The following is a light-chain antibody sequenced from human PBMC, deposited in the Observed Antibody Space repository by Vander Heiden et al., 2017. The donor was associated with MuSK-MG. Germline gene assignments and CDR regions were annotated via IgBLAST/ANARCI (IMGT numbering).Light chain of an antibody. CDR1: QSMSHY. CDR3: QQYRKWLPLT. J-gene: IGKJ1*01. V-gene: IGKV3D-15*01. CDR2: VAS. Sequence: IVLPQPPATVSVSPGNTASLSCRAGQSMSHYLARFLQKPGKAPRLVIDVASTRAAGMPARFSGRGSGTEYTLIIRTLQSEDSAVYYCQQYRKWLPLTFGQGTKVEIK.